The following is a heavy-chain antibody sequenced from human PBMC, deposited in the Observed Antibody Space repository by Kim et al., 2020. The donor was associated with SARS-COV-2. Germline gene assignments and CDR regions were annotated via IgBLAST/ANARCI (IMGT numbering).Heavy chain of an antibody. V-gene: IGHV3-74*03. D-gene: IGHD1-1*01. Sequence: GGSLRLSCAASGFTFSSFWMHWVRQAPGKGLVWVSRINSAGTTTTYADSVKGRFTISRDNARNTLSLQMSSLRDDDTAVYYCVRGGVTGSLLVYWGHGNL. J-gene: IGHJ1*01. CDR1: GFTFSSFW. CDR3: VRGGVTGSLLVY. CDR2: INSAGTTT.